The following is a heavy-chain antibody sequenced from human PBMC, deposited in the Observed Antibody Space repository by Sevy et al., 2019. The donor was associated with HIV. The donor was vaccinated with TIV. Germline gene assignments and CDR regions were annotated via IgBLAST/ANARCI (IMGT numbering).Heavy chain of an antibody. CDR1: GFTFSSYG. V-gene: IGHV3-74*01. Sequence: GGSLRLSCAASGFTFSSYGMHWVRQAPGKGPVWVSGVNSDGSSTNYADSVKGRFTMSRDSAKNTLYLQMNSLRAEDTAVYFCVAANTWKDYWGQGTLVTVSS. CDR3: VAANTWKDY. CDR2: VNSDGSST. J-gene: IGHJ4*02. D-gene: IGHD1-1*01.